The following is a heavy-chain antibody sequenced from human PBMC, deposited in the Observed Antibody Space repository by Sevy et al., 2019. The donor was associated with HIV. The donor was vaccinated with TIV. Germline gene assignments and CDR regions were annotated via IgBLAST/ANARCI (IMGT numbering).Heavy chain of an antibody. V-gene: IGHV3-23*01. D-gene: IGHD3-3*01. CDR3: AKNENFWSGYLARDV. CDR2: ISGSGDKT. Sequence: GSLRLSCAASGFTFSNYAMNWVRQTPGKGLEWVSSISGSGDKTYYADSVKGRFTISRDISYNTVTLQMSSLRAEDTAVYYCAKNENFWSGYLARDVWGQGTTVTVSS. CDR1: GFTFSNYA. J-gene: IGHJ6*02.